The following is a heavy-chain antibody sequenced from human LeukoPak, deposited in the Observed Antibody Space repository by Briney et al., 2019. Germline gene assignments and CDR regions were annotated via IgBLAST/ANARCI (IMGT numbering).Heavy chain of an antibody. D-gene: IGHD4-17*01. V-gene: IGHV3-66*02. CDR3: ARPCFYGDYARRNDY. Sequence: GGSLRLSCAASGVTLRSNYMSWVPEAPGKGLGWGSVIYSGGSTYYADSVKGRFTISRDNSKNTLYLQMNSLRAEDTAVYYCARPCFYGDYARRNDYWGQGTLVTVSS. J-gene: IGHJ4*02. CDR2: IYSGGST. CDR1: GVTLRSNY.